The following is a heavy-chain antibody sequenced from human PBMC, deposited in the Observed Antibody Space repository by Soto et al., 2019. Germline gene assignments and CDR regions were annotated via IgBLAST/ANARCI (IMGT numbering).Heavy chain of an antibody. Sequence: GASEMVSCKASGFTFTSSAVQWVRQARGQRLEWIGWIVVGSGNTNYAQKFQERVTITRDMSTSTAYMELSSLRSEDTAVYYCAAVAVTTSNYFAYWGQGTLVTVSS. D-gene: IGHD4-17*01. CDR2: IVVGSGNT. J-gene: IGHJ4*02. V-gene: IGHV1-58*01. CDR1: GFTFTSSA. CDR3: AAVAVTTSNYFAY.